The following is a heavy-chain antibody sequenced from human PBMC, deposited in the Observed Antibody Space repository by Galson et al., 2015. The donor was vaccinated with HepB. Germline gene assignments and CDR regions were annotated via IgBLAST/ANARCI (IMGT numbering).Heavy chain of an antibody. D-gene: IGHD6-19*01. CDR3: ARGAGYSSGWYNAPPYCFDY. V-gene: IGHV1-2*04. J-gene: IGHJ4*01. CDR1: GYTFTGYY. Sequence: SVKVSCKASGYTFTGYYMHWVRQAPGQGLEWMGWINPNSGGTNYAQKFQGWVTMTRDTSISTAYMELSRLRSDDTAVYYCARGAGYSSGWYNAPPYCFDYWCHGTLVTVSS. CDR2: INPNSGGT.